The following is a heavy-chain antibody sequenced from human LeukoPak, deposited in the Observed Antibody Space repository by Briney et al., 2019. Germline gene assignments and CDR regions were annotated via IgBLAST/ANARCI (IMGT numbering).Heavy chain of an antibody. CDR3: ARDDVTTGGAIAY. Sequence: ASVKVSCKATGYTFTGYYMHWVRQAPGQGLEWMGWINPNSGGTNYAQKFQGRVTMTSDTSISTAYMELTRLRSDDPAVYYCARDDVTTGGAIAYWGQGTLVTVSS. CDR1: GYTFTGYY. D-gene: IGHD4-17*01. CDR2: INPNSGGT. V-gene: IGHV1-2*02. J-gene: IGHJ4*02.